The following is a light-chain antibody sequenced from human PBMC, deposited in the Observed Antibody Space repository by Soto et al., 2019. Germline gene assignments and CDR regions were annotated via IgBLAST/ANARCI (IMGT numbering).Light chain of an antibody. J-gene: IGKJ4*01. CDR2: AAS. Sequence: AIRMTQSPSSLSASTGDIVTISFRASQGISSYLAWYQQKPGKAPKLLICAASTLQSGVPSRFSGSGSVTDFTLTISCLQSEDVATYYCQKCKVAPFTFGGGTKVDIK. CDR1: QGISSY. V-gene: IGKV1-8*01. CDR3: QKCKVAPFT.